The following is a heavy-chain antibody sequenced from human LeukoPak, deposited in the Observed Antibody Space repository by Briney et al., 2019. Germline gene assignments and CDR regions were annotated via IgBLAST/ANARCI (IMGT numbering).Heavy chain of an antibody. CDR2: INQDGSAK. D-gene: IGHD5-12*01. CDR1: GFLFSNSW. Sequence: PGGSLRLSCADSGFLFSNSWMAWVRQAPGGGLEWLANINQDGSAKTCVDSVKGRFTISRDNAKNSLYLQMNSLRAEDTAMYYCARDSGYNAFDYWGQGTLVTVSS. V-gene: IGHV3-7*05. CDR3: ARDSGYNAFDY. J-gene: IGHJ4*02.